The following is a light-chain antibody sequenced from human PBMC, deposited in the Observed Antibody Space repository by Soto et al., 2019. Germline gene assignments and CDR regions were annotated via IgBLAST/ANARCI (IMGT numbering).Light chain of an antibody. V-gene: IGKV3-20*01. Sequence: EIVMTQSPGTLSLSPGETATLSCRASQSVRSGSLAWYQQKPGQAPRLLIYGASSRATDIPDRFSGSGYGTDFILTISRLEPEDFAVYYCQHYADSPHTFGQGTKLEIK. CDR1: QSVRSGS. CDR3: QHYADSPHT. CDR2: GAS. J-gene: IGKJ2*01.